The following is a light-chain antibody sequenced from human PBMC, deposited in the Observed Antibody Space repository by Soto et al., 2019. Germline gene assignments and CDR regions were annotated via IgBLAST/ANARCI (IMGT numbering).Light chain of an antibody. CDR2: KSS. Sequence: DIQMTQSPSTLSGSVGDRVTITCRASQTISSWLAWYQQKPGNAPKLLIYKSSTLKSGVPSRFSGSGSGTEFNLTISSLQPDDFATYYCQHYNSYSEAFGQGTKVERK. CDR1: QTISSW. CDR3: QHYNSYSEA. J-gene: IGKJ1*01. V-gene: IGKV1-5*03.